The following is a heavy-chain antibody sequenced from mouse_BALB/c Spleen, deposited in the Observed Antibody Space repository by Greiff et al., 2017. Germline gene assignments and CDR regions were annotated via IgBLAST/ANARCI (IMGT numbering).Heavy chain of an antibody. CDR1: GFTFSSYG. J-gene: IGHJ1*01. CDR2: ISSGGSYT. CDR3: AGYGKTWYFDV. D-gene: IGHD2-10*02. V-gene: IGHV5-6*01. Sequence: EVMLVESGGDLVKPGGSLKLSCAASGFTFSSYGMSWVRQTPDKRLEWVATISSGGSYTYYPDSVKGRFTISRDNAKNTLYLQMSSLKSEDTAMYYCAGYGKTWYFDVWGAGTTVTVSS.